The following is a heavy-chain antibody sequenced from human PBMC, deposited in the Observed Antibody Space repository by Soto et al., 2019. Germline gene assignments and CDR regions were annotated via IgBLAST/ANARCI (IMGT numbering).Heavy chain of an antibody. CDR2: IYYSGST. Sequence: SETLSLTCTVSGGSISSSSYYWGWIRQPPGKGLEWIGSIYYSGSTYYNPSLKSRVTISVDTSKNQFSLKLSSVTAADTAVYYCARRRGSGSYYYYYYYGMDVWGQGTTVTVSS. J-gene: IGHJ6*02. CDR1: GGSISSSSYY. CDR3: ARRRGSGSYYYYYYYGMDV. D-gene: IGHD3-10*01. V-gene: IGHV4-39*01.